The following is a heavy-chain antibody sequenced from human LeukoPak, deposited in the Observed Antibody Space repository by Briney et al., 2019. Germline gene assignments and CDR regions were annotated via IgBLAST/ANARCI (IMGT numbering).Heavy chain of an antibody. CDR1: GFSFGGYA. V-gene: IGHV3-9*01. D-gene: IGHD2-21*02. J-gene: IGHJ2*01. Sequence: GGSLRLSCAASGFSFGGYALHWVRHAPGKGLEWVASISWNSGDIVHADSVKGRFTISRDNAKNSLYLQMDSLRTEDTALYYCVKSGGYATAIRYFDLWGRGTLVTVSS. CDR3: VKSGGYATAIRYFDL. CDR2: ISWNSGDI.